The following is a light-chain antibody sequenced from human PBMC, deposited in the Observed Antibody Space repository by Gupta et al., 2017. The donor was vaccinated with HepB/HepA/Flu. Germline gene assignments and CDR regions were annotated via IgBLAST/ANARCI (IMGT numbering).Light chain of an antibody. Sequence: GDRVTITCLASQDISSYLAWYQQKPGKAPQLLIYAASTLQGGVPSRFSGSGSGTEFILTISSLQPEDFATYYCQQLNTYPFFGPGTKVEIK. CDR3: QQLNTYPF. CDR1: QDISSY. J-gene: IGKJ3*01. V-gene: IGKV1-9*01. CDR2: AAS.